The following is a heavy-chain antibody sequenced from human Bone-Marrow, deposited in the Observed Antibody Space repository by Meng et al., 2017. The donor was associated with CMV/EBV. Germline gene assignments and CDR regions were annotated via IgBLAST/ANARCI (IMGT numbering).Heavy chain of an antibody. Sequence: QLHLQQWGAGLLKPSETLALTCAVYGGSFSGYYWSWIRQPPGKGLEWIGEINHSGSTNYNPSLKSRVTISVDTSKNQFSLKLSSVTAADTAVYYCARGRHIAARPFYYWGQGTLVTVSS. V-gene: IGHV4-34*01. CDR2: INHSGST. J-gene: IGHJ4*02. CDR3: ARGRHIAARPFYY. CDR1: GGSFSGYY. D-gene: IGHD6-6*01.